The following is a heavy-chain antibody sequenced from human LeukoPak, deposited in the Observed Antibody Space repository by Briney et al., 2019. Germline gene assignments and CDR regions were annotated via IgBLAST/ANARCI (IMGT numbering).Heavy chain of an antibody. Sequence: GASVKVSCKASGYTFTSYAMHWVRQAPGQRLEWMGWINAGNGNTKYSQEFQGRVTITRDTSASTAYMELSSLRSEDMAVYYCARGRGGWYQPIFDYWGQGTLVTVSS. V-gene: IGHV1-3*03. D-gene: IGHD6-19*01. CDR2: INAGNGNT. J-gene: IGHJ4*02. CDR1: GYTFTSYA. CDR3: ARGRGGWYQPIFDY.